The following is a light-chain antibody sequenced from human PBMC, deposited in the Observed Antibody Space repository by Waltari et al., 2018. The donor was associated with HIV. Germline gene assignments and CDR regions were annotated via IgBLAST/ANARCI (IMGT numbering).Light chain of an antibody. CDR3: VAWDDSLSGYV. Sequence: QSVLTQPPSASGTLGQRVTISCPGSNSNVGSKPVYWFQQVPGPAPKLLIYRDYRRRSGIPDRFSGSKSGASASLTISGLRSEDEADYYCVAWDDSLSGYVFGTGTKVSVL. V-gene: IGLV1-47*01. J-gene: IGLJ1*01. CDR1: NSNVGSKP. CDR2: RDY.